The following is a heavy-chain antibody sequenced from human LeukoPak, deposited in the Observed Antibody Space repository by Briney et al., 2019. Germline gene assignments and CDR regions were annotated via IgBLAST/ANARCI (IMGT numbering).Heavy chain of an antibody. Sequence: SETLSLTCSVSGGYVSNYYWSWIRQPPGKGLEWIGYVYYTGSTNYNPSLKSRVTMFEDKSKNQFSLRLYSVTVADTAVYYCARHFAYSSSSYFDYWGQGSLVTVSS. CDR3: ARHFAYSSSSYFDY. CDR2: VYYTGST. V-gene: IGHV4-59*08. J-gene: IGHJ4*02. D-gene: IGHD6-6*01. CDR1: GGYVSNYY.